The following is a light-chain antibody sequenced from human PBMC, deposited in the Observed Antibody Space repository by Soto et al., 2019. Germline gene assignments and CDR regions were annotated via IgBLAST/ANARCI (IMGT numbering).Light chain of an antibody. J-gene: IGKJ1*01. CDR2: GAS. Sequence: EIVLTQSPGPLSLFPGERATLSCRASQSVSNNYLAWYQQKPGQAPRLLIYGASNRATGIPDRFSGSGSGTDFTLTISRLEPEDFAVYYCQQYGSSGTFGQGTKVDIK. CDR3: QQYGSSGT. CDR1: QSVSNNY. V-gene: IGKV3-20*01.